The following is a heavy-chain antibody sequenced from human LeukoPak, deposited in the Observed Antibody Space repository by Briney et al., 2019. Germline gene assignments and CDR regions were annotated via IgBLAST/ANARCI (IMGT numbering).Heavy chain of an antibody. CDR1: GGSIRSSSYY. CDR2: IYYSGST. D-gene: IGHD3-10*01. V-gene: IGHV4-39*01. Sequence: SETLSLTCTVSGGSIRSSSYYWGWIRQPPGKGLEWIGSIYYSGSTYYNPSLKSRVTISVDTSKNQFSLKLSPVTAADTAVYYCARRTYGSGSYTNSDFDSWRQGTLVTVSS. CDR3: ARRTYGSGSYTNSDFDS. J-gene: IGHJ4*02.